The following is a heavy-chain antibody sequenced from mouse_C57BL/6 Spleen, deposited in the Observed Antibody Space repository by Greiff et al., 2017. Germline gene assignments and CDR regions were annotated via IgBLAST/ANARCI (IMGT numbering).Heavy chain of an antibody. Sequence: QVQLQQPGAELVKPGASVKLSCKASGYTFTSYWMQWVKQRPGQGLEWIGEIDPSDGYTNYNQKFKGKATLTVDTSSSTAYMQLSSLTSEDSAVYYGARITTVVGFDYWGQGTTLTVSS. CDR3: ARITTVVGFDY. J-gene: IGHJ2*01. V-gene: IGHV1-50*01. CDR2: IDPSDGYT. CDR1: GYTFTSYW. D-gene: IGHD1-1*01.